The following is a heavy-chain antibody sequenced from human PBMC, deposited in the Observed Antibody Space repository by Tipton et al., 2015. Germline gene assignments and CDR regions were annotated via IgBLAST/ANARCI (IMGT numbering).Heavy chain of an antibody. V-gene: IGHV4-59*01. CDR1: DDSITRNY. J-gene: IGHJ6*02. CDR3: ARTRYYYFVMDV. Sequence: TLSLTCTVSDDSITRNYWSWIRQPPGKGLEWIGYIYYNGGTNYNPSLKSRVTISIDTSKNHFSLRLPSVTAADTAEYYCARTRYYYFVMDVWGQGTTVTVSS. CDR2: IYYNGGT.